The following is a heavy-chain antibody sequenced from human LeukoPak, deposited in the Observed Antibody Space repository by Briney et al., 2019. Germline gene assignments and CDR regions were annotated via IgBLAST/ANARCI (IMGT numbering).Heavy chain of an antibody. D-gene: IGHD5-18*01. CDR2: IYHSGST. V-gene: IGHV4-30-2*01. Sequence: SETLSLTCAVSGGSLSSGGYSWSWIRQPPGKGLEWIGYIYHSGSTYYNPSLKSRVTISVDRSKNQFSLKLSSVTAADTAVYYCASGGYSYGPTDWGQGTLVTVSS. CDR1: GGSLSSGGYS. CDR3: ASGGYSYGPTD. J-gene: IGHJ4*02.